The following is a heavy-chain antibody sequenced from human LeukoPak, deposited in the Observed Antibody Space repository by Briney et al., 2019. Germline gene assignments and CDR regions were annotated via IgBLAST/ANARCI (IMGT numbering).Heavy chain of an antibody. Sequence: GGPLRLSCTASGFIVSSNYMSWVRQAPGKGLEWVSGIYRGSRTEYADSVKGRFSVSRDNSKNTVYLQMHSLSAYNTALYYCTREPLTGYFGFDYWGQGTQVTVSS. J-gene: IGHJ4*02. CDR3: TREPLTGYFGFDY. D-gene: IGHD3-9*01. CDR1: GFIVSSNY. V-gene: IGHV3-53*01. CDR2: IYRGSRT.